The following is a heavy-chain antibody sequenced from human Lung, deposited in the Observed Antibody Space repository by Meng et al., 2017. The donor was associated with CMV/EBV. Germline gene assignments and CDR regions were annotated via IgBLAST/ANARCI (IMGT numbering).Heavy chain of an antibody. CDR1: GYTFTTYG. CDR3: ARDLGRYDSKVDS. V-gene: IGHV1-18*01. J-gene: IGHJ4*02. D-gene: IGHD3-22*01. Sequence: ASVKVSXKASGYTFTTYGVSWVRQAPGQGLEWVGWINPYNGNTLYAQNFQGRVTVTTNTSTTTACMELRSLRSDDTAVYYCARDLGRYDSKVDSWGQGTLVTVSS. CDR2: INPYNGNT.